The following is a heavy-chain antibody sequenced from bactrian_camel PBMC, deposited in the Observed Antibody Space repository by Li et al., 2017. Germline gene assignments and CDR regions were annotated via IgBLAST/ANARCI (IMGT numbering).Heavy chain of an antibody. CDR2: ISDDGIT. Sequence: QLVESGGGLVQSGGSLRLSCAAPGYRYRSYCMGWFRQAPGKEREAVATISDDGITRYADSVKGRFTISRDKAKNTVYLQMNSLKPEDTAMYYCAAARVCTSLLNARDTYWGQGTQVTVS. V-gene: IGHV3S53*01. CDR1: GYRYRSYC. J-gene: IGHJ4*01. D-gene: IGHD2*01. CDR3: AAARVCTSLLNARDTY.